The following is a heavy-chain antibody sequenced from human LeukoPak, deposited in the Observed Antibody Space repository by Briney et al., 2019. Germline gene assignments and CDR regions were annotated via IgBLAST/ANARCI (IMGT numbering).Heavy chain of an antibody. CDR1: GGTLSSYA. CDR3: AREYSGYDF. CDR2: IIPILGTA. Sequence: GASVKVSCKASGGTLSSYAISWVRQAPGQGLEWMGGIIPILGTANYAQKFQGRVTITADKSTSTAYMELSSLRSEDTAVYYCAREYSGYDFWGQGTLVTVSS. D-gene: IGHD5-12*01. J-gene: IGHJ4*02. V-gene: IGHV1-69*06.